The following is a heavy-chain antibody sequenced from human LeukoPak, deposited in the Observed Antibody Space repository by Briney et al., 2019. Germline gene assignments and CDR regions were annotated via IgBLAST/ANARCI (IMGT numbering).Heavy chain of an antibody. J-gene: IGHJ3*02. D-gene: IGHD5-24*01. CDR2: IYYSGRT. V-gene: IGHV4-59*01. Sequence: SETLSLTCTVSGGSISSYYWCWIRQPPGTGQEWVGFIYYSGRTNYSPSLKSRVTISVDTSKNQFSLKLSSVTAADTAVYYCARELPQLQLEESGAFDIWGQGTMVTVSS. CDR1: GGSISSYY. CDR3: ARELPQLQLEESGAFDI.